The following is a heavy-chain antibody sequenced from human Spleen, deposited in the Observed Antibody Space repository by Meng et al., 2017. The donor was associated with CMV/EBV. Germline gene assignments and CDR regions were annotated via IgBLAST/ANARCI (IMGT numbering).Heavy chain of an antibody. V-gene: IGHV3-48*03. J-gene: IGHJ4*02. D-gene: IGHD2-2*02. CDR1: GFTFSNYA. Sequence: GESLKISCAASGFTFSNYAIHWVRQAPGKGLEWVSFISSSDSSMYYADSVQGRFTISRDNAKNSLYLQMSSLRAEDTAVYYCASGDCSSTTCYTGEFWGQGTLVTVSS. CDR3: ASGDCSSTTCYTGEF. CDR2: ISSSDSSM.